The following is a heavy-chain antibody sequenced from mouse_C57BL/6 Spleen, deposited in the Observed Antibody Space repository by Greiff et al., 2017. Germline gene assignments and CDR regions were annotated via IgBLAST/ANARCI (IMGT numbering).Heavy chain of an antibody. CDR2: IDPSDSET. CDR1: GYTFTSYW. V-gene: IGHV1-52*01. J-gene: IGHJ4*01. Sequence: VQLLQPGAELVRPGSSVKLSCKASGYTFTSYWMHWVKQSPIQGLEWIGNIDPSDSETHYNQKFKDKVTLTVDKSSSTAYMHLSSLTSEDSAVYYCASSNYDGGSYDYMDYWGQGTSVTVSS. CDR3: ASSNYDGGSYDYMDY. D-gene: IGHD1-1*01.